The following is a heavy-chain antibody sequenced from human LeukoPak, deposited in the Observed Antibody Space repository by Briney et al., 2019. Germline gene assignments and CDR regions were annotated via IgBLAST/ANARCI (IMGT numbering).Heavy chain of an antibody. V-gene: IGHV3-30*02. J-gene: IGHJ3*01. D-gene: IGHD3-9*01. Sequence: GGSLRLSCAASGFTFSSYWMHWVRQAPGKGLEGVAFIRYDGSNKYYADSVKGRFTISRDNSKNTLYLQMNSLRAEDTAVYYCAKVPGSTPNRFDYWGQGTMVTVSS. CDR3: AKVPGSTPNRFDY. CDR1: GFTFSSYW. CDR2: IRYDGSNK.